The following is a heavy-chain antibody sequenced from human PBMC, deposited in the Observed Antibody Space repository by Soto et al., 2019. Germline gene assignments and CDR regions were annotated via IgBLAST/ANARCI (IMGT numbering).Heavy chain of an antibody. J-gene: IGHJ5*02. V-gene: IGHV4-30-4*01. Sequence: QVQLQESGPGLVKPSQTLSLPCTVSGGSISSGDYYWSWIRQPPGKGLEWIGNIYYSGSTYYNPSLKSRVTIPVDTSKNQFSLKLSSVTAADTAVYYCARERPDVSRLDPWGQGTLVTVSS. CDR2: IYYSGST. D-gene: IGHD6-13*01. CDR1: GGSISSGDYY. CDR3: ARERPDVSRLDP.